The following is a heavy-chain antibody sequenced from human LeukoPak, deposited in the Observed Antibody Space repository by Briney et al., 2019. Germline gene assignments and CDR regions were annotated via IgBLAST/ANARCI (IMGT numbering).Heavy chain of an antibody. CDR3: ARDPAHPPYYYYYGMDV. CDR2: ISAYNGNT. CDR1: GYTFTSYG. J-gene: IGHJ6*02. V-gene: IGHV1-18*01. Sequence: ASVKVSCKASGYTFTSYGISWVRQAPGQGLEWMGWISAYNGNTNYAQKLRGRVTMTTDTSTSTAYMELRSLRSDDTAVHYCARDPAHPPYYYYYGMDVCGQGTTVTVSS.